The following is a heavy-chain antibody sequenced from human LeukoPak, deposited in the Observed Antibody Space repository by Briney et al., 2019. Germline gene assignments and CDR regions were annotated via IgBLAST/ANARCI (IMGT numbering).Heavy chain of an antibody. Sequence: PGGSLRLSCAPSGFNFINYWMSWVRQAPGKGLEWVANIKRDGSEMYSVASVKGRFTISRDNAKKSLYLQMNSLRGEDTAVYYCSRGQTLMPWGQGTLVTVSS. CDR3: SRGQTLMP. CDR2: IKRDGSEM. J-gene: IGHJ5*02. CDR1: GFNFINYW. D-gene: IGHD3-16*01. V-gene: IGHV3-7*01.